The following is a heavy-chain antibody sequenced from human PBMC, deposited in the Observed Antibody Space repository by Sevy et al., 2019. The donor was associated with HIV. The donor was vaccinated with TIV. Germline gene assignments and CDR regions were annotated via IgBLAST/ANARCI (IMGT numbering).Heavy chain of an antibody. CDR3: ASQRRGSGFDY. CDR1: GGTFSSYA. V-gene: IGHV1-69*13. Sequence: ASVKGPCKAAGGTFSSYAISWVRQAPGQGLEWMGGFIPIFGTANYAQKFQGRVTITADESTSTAYMELSSLRSEDTAVYYCASQRRGSGFDYWGQGTLVTVSS. D-gene: IGHD3-16*01. J-gene: IGHJ4*02. CDR2: FIPIFGTA.